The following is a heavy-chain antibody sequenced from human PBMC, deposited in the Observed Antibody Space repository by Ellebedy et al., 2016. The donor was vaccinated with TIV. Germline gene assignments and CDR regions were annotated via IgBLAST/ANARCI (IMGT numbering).Heavy chain of an antibody. V-gene: IGHV4-39*01. D-gene: IGHD2-2*01. Sequence: SETLSLXXTVSGDSISSNTYWAWIRQPPGKGLEWIATIYYSGSTYYNPSLKSRVTISGDTSKNQFSLKVTSVTAADTAVYYCASEDIVVVPAAVPTPDYWGQGTLVTVSS. CDR1: GDSISSNTY. J-gene: IGHJ4*02. CDR2: IYYSGST. CDR3: ASEDIVVVPAAVPTPDY.